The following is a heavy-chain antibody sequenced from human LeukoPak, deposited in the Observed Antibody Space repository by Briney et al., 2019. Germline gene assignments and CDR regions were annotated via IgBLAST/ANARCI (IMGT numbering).Heavy chain of an antibody. D-gene: IGHD3-10*01. V-gene: IGHV4-61*02. J-gene: IGHJ4*02. CDR3: ARETVNPTQTLLWFGENYFDY. CDR2: IYTSGST. CDR1: GGSISSGSYY. Sequence: PSETLSLTCTVSGGSISSGSYYWGWIRQPAGKGLEWIGRIYTSGSTNYNPSLKSRVTISVDTSKNQFSLKLSSVTAADTAVYYCARETVNPTQTLLWFGENYFDYWGQGTLVTVSS.